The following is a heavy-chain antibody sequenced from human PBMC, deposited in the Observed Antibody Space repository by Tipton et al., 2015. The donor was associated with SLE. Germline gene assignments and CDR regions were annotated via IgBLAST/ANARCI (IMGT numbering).Heavy chain of an antibody. V-gene: IGHV4-59*12. J-gene: IGHJ6*02. Sequence: TLSLTCTVSGGSISSYYWSWIRQPPGKGLEWIGYIYYSGSTNYNPSLKSRVTISVDTSKNQFSLKLSSVTAADTAVYYCARAAGSSSWTYGMDVWGQGTTVTVSS. CDR1: GGSISSYY. CDR3: ARAAGSSSWTYGMDV. CDR2: IYYSGST. D-gene: IGHD6-13*01.